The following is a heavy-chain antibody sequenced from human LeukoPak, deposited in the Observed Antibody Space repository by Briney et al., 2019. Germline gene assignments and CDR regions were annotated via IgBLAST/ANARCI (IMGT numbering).Heavy chain of an antibody. J-gene: IGHJ4*02. V-gene: IGHV3-23*01. D-gene: IGHD6-13*01. CDR3: ASTQQLVFDY. CDR2: ITGSGAST. CDR1: GLTFSKYS. Sequence: GGSLRLSCAASGLTFSKYSMTWVRQAPGKGLEWVSAITGSGASTYYADSVKGRFTISRDNSKNTLYLQMNSLRAEDTAVYYCASTQQLVFDYWGQGTLVTVSS.